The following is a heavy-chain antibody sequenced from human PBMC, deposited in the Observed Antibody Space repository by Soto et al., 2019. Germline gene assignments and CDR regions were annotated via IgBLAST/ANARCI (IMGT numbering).Heavy chain of an antibody. CDR1: GYTFTSYG. D-gene: IGHD3-3*01. J-gene: IGHJ6*03. Sequence: ASVKVSCKASGYTFTSYGISWVRQAPGQGLEWMGWISAYNGNTNYAQKLQGRVTMTTDTSTSTAYMELRSLRSDDTAVYYCGRVLRFLEWLLPMDVWGKGTTVTVSS. CDR3: GRVLRFLEWLLPMDV. CDR2: ISAYNGNT. V-gene: IGHV1-18*01.